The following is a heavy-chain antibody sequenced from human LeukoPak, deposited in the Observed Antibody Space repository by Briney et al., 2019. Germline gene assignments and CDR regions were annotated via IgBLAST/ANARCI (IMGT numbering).Heavy chain of an antibody. CDR1: EFTFSSYT. Sequence: GGSLRLSCAASEFTFSSYTINWVRQAPGKGLEWVSSISSTSTYISYADSVKGRFTISRDNARNSLYLQMNSLRAEDTAVYYCARGGGNFDYWGQGTLVTVSS. D-gene: IGHD2-15*01. CDR2: ISSTSTYI. V-gene: IGHV3-21*01. CDR3: ARGGGNFDY. J-gene: IGHJ4*02.